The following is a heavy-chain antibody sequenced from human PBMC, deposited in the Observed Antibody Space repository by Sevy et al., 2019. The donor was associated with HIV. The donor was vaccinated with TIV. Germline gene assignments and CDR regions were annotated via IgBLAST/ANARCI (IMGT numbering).Heavy chain of an antibody. CDR3: AKGNSGSFDY. V-gene: IGHV3-7*01. Sequence: GGYLRLSCAASGFSFSTYWMHWVRQAPGKGLEWVVNIKQDESEKYYVASVKGRFTISRDNAKNSVYLEMNSLRPEDTAIYYCAKGNSGSFDYWGQGTLVTVSS. J-gene: IGHJ4*02. D-gene: IGHD3-22*01. CDR1: GFSFSTYW. CDR2: IKQDESEK.